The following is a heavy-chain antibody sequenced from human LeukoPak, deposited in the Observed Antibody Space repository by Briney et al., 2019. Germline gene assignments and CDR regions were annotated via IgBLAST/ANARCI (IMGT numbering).Heavy chain of an antibody. CDR2: MNPNSGNT. Sequence: AASVKVSCKASGYTFTSYDINWVRQATGQGLEWMGWMNPNSGNTGYAQKFQGRVTMTRNTSISTAYMELSRLRSDDTAVYYCARVGITMVRGVSYYFDYWGQGTLVTVSS. CDR1: GYTFTSYD. J-gene: IGHJ4*02. CDR3: ARVGITMVRGVSYYFDY. D-gene: IGHD3-10*01. V-gene: IGHV1-8*01.